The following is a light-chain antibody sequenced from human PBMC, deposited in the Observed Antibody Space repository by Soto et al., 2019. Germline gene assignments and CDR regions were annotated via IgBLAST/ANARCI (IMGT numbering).Light chain of an antibody. CDR1: QSVSSN. CDR3: QQYNNWPPGIT. J-gene: IGKJ3*01. V-gene: IGKV3-15*01. CDR2: GAS. Sequence: EIVMTQSPAPLSVSPGERATLSCRASQSVSSNLAWYQQKPGQAPRLLIYGASTRATGIPARFSGSGSGTEFTLTISSLQSEDFAVYYCQQYNNWPPGITFGPGTKVDIK.